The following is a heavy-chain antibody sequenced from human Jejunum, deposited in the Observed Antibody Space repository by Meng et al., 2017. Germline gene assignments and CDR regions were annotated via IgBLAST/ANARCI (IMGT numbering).Heavy chain of an antibody. J-gene: IGHJ3*01. D-gene: IGHD2-21*02. V-gene: IGHV3-74*01. CDR3: ARDCGGDCFHAFDL. CDR2: IHSDGIRT. Sequence: GESLKISCVASGFPFSSYWMHWVRQAPGKGLVWVSRIHSDGIRTNYADSVKGRFTISRDNSKNTLYLQMNSLRAEDTAIYYCARDCGGDCFHAFDLWGHGTMVTVSS. CDR1: GFPFSSYW.